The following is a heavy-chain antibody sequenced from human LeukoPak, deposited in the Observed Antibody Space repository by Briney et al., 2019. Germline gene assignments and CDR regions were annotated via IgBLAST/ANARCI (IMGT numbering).Heavy chain of an antibody. CDR3: ARVFGAGYSDY. D-gene: IGHD4/OR15-4a*01. J-gene: IGHJ4*02. V-gene: IGHV3-7*01. Sequence: GGSLRLSCAASGFTFSSYWMTWVRQAPGKGLEWVASIKQDGSEKYYVDSVKGRVTISRDNAKNSLYLQMNSLRAEDTAVYYCARVFGAGYSDYWGQGTLVTVSS. CDR1: GFTFSSYW. CDR2: IKQDGSEK.